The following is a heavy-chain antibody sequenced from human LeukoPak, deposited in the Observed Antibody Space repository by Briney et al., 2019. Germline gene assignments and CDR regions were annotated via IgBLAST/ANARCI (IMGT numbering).Heavy chain of an antibody. V-gene: IGHV3-74*01. D-gene: IGHD4-17*01. Sequence: GRSLRLSCAASGFPFSSYSMHWVRQAPGKGLVWVARIKGDGSSTIYADSVKGRFTISRDHSKNTLYLQTSSLRAEDTAVYYCARASTTVPNLLDHWGRGTLVTVSS. CDR3: ARASTTVPNLLDH. CDR1: GFPFSSYS. J-gene: IGHJ4*02. CDR2: IKGDGSST.